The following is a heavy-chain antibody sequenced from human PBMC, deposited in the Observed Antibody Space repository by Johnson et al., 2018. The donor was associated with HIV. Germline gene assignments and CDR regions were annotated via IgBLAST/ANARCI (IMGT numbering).Heavy chain of an antibody. V-gene: IGHV3-13*01. CDR3: ARAKRDYDGSGGVGAFDI. Sequence: VQLVESGGGLVQPVGSLRLSCAASGFTFSSYDMHWVRQATGRGLEWVSGIGTAGDTYYPGSVEGRFTISRENARNSLNLQMDSLRAGDTALYYCARAKRDYDGSGGVGAFDIWGQGTMVTVSS. J-gene: IGHJ3*02. CDR2: IGTAGDT. CDR1: GFTFSSYD. D-gene: IGHD3-10*01.